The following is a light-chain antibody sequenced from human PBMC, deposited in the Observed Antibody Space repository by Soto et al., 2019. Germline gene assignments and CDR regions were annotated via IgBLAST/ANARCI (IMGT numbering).Light chain of an antibody. CDR1: QSVSSSY. CDR3: QQYGSSPYT. CDR2: GAS. Sequence: EIVLTQSPATLSLSPGERVTLSCRASQSVSSSYLTWYQQKPGQAPRLLIYGASTRATSIPARFSGSGSGTDFTLTISSLQPEDFAVYYCQQYGSSPYTFGLGTKVDIK. V-gene: IGKV3-20*01. J-gene: IGKJ2*01.